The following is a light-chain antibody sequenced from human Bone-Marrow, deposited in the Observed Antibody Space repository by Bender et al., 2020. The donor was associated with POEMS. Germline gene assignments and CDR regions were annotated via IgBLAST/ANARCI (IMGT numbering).Light chain of an antibody. Sequence: QSVLTQPPSASATPGQRVTISCSGSSSNVGSNYVFWYQQLPGTAPKLLLHKNSLRPSGVPDRFSGSKSGTSASLAISGLRSEDEADYYCCSYAGSRTYVFGTGTKVTVL. CDR3: CSYAGSRTYV. V-gene: IGLV1-47*01. CDR2: KNS. CDR1: SSNVGSNY. J-gene: IGLJ1*01.